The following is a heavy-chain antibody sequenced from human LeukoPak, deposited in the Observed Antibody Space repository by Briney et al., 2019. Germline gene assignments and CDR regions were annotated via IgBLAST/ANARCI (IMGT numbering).Heavy chain of an antibody. D-gene: IGHD5-18*01. J-gene: IGHJ4*02. CDR3: AGIRGYSYGRNFDY. CDR1: GDSISSSY. V-gene: IGHV4-59*12. Sequence: SETLSLTCTVSGDSISSSYWSWIRQPPGKGLEWIGYISYSGSTNYNPSLKSRVTISVDTSKNQFSLKLSSVTAADTAVYYCAGIRGYSYGRNFDYWGQGTLVTVSS. CDR2: ISYSGST.